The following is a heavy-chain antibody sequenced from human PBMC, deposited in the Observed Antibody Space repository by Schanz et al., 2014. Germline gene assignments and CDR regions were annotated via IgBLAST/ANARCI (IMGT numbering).Heavy chain of an antibody. CDR1: GFPFSDYF. V-gene: IGHV3-11*05. Sequence: VQLVDSGGGLVKPGGSLRLSCTASGFPFSDYFMAWIRQAPGKGLEWLSYISDSGTYTNYADSVKGRFTISRDNAKSSLYLQMNSLRVEDTAVYYCAASSGWHPSTDYWGQGTLVTVSS. CDR3: AASSGWHPSTDY. D-gene: IGHD6-19*01. J-gene: IGHJ4*02. CDR2: ISDSGTYT.